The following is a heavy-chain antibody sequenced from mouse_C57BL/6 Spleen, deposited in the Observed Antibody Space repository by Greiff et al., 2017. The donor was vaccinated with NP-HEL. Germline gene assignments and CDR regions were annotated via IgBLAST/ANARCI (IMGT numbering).Heavy chain of an antibody. Sequence: EVQGVESGGDLVKPGGSLKLSCAASGFTFSSYGMSWVRQTPDKRLEWVATISSGGSYTYYPDSVKGRFTISRDNAKNTPYLQMSSLKSEDTAMYYCARHVYYSNYYFDYWGQGTTLTVSS. CDR3: ARHVYYSNYYFDY. D-gene: IGHD2-5*01. CDR2: ISSGGSYT. J-gene: IGHJ2*01. CDR1: GFTFSSYG. V-gene: IGHV5-6*01.